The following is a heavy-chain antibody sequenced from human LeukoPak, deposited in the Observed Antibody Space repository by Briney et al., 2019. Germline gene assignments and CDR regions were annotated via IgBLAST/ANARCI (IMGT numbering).Heavy chain of an antibody. CDR2: INPNSGGT. J-gene: IGHJ3*02. D-gene: IGHD3-10*01. CDR3: AREITMFRGVIQAFDI. Sequence: ASVKVSCKASGYTFTGYYMHWVRQAPGQGLEWMGWINPNSGGTNYAQKFQGRVTMTRDTSISTSYMELSSLRSEDMAVFYCAREITMFRGVIQAFDIWGQGTMVTVSS. CDR1: GYTFTGYY. V-gene: IGHV1-2*02.